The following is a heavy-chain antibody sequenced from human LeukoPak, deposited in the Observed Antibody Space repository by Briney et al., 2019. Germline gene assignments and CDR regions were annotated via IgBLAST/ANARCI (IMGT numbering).Heavy chain of an antibody. D-gene: IGHD5-12*01. Sequence: SVKVSCKASGGTFSSYAISWVRQAPGQGLGWMGGIIPIFGTANYAQKFQGRVTITTDESTSTAYMELSSPRSEDTAVYYCASESGYSGYDSGVVDYWGQGTLVTVSS. V-gene: IGHV1-69*05. J-gene: IGHJ4*02. CDR2: IIPIFGTA. CDR1: GGTFSSYA. CDR3: ASESGYSGYDSGVVDY.